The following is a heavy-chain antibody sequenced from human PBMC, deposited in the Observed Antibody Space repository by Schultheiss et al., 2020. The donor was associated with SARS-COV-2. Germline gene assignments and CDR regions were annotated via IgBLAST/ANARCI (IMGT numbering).Heavy chain of an antibody. V-gene: IGHV3-30-3*01. J-gene: IGHJ4*02. Sequence: GGSLRLSCAASGFTFSSYAMHWVRQAPGKGLEWVAVISYDGSNKYYADSVKGRFTISRDNSKNTLYLQMNSLRAEDTAVYYCARGGPTVTTYIDYWGQGTLVTVSS. CDR3: ARGGPTVTTYIDY. CDR2: ISYDGSNK. D-gene: IGHD4-17*01. CDR1: GFTFSSYA.